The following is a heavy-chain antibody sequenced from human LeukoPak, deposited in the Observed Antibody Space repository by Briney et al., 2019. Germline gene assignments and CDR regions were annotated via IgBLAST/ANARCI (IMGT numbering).Heavy chain of an antibody. V-gene: IGHV1-69*13. J-gene: IGHJ4*02. CDR2: IIPIFGTA. CDR3: ARDQGYCSSTSCYGVYYFDY. D-gene: IGHD2-2*01. Sequence: SVKVSCKASGGTFSSYAISWVRQAPGQGLEWMGGIIPIFGTANYAQKFQGRVTITADESTSTAYMELSSLRSEDTAVYYCARDQGYCSSTSCYGVYYFDYWGQGTLVTVSS. CDR1: GGTFSSYA.